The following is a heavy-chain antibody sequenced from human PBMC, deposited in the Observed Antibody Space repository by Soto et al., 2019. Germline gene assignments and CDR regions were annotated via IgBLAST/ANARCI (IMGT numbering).Heavy chain of an antibody. Sequence: QMQMQESGPGLVKPSETLSLTCTVSGGSISSNFYYWGWIRQPPGKGLQWIGNIYCRGSTNYNPSLKSPVTISVDTSKNQFSLKLSSVTAADTAVYYCARQTDDSYTFNAFDIWGQGTMVTVSS. CDR2: IYCRGST. D-gene: IGHD3-16*01. CDR1: GGSISSNFYY. V-gene: IGHV4-39*01. CDR3: ARQTDDSYTFNAFDI. J-gene: IGHJ3*02.